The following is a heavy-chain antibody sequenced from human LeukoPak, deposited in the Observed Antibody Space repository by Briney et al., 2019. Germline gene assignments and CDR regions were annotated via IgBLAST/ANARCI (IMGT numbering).Heavy chain of an antibody. CDR2: IYTSGST. Sequence: SQTLSLTCTVSGGSISSGSYYWSWHRQPAGAGREWVGRIYTSGSTNYNPSLKSRVTISVDTSKNQFSLKLSSVTAADTAVYYCARDNDYGDYPEYWGQGTLVTVSS. V-gene: IGHV4-61*02. J-gene: IGHJ4*02. CDR3: ARDNDYGDYPEY. D-gene: IGHD4-17*01. CDR1: GGSISSGSYY.